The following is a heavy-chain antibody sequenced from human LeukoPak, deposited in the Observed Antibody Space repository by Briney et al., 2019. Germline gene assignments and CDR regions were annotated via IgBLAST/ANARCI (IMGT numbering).Heavy chain of an antibody. J-gene: IGHJ3*01. CDR2: IYSGGST. CDR1: GFTVSGDY. CDR3: ARVGAVVVTGIFDV. Sequence: HTGGSLRLSCEVSGFTVSGDYMSWVRQAPGKGLEWVSVIYSGGSTYYADSVKGRFTISRDNSKNTLYLQMNSLRDDDTATYYCARVGAVVVTGIFDVWGQGTMVTVSS. D-gene: IGHD2-2*01. V-gene: IGHV3-53*01.